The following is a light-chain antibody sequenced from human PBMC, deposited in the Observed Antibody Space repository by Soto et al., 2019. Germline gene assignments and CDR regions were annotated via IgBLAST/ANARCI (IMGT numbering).Light chain of an antibody. Sequence: EIVLTHSPGTLSLSPWERATLSCRASQSVTSSYLAWYQQKPGQAPRLLIYDASTRATGIPARFSGGGSGTEFTLIISSLQSEDFAVYYCQQYNNWPPITFGQGTRLEIK. CDR1: QSVTSSY. J-gene: IGKJ5*01. CDR3: QQYNNWPPIT. CDR2: DAS. V-gene: IGKV3-15*01.